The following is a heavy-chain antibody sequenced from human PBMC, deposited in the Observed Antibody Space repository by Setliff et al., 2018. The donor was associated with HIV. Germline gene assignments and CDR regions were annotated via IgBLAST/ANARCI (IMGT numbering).Heavy chain of an antibody. Sequence: SETLSLTCTVSGGSISSHYWSWIRQPPGKGLEWIGSIYYSGSTNYNPSLKSRVTISVDTSKNQFSLKLTSVTAADTAVYYCARQRHGGAGAHDYWGQGTLVTVSS. CDR1: GGSISSHY. D-gene: IGHD3-16*01. J-gene: IGHJ4*02. V-gene: IGHV4-59*11. CDR3: ARQRHGGAGAHDY. CDR2: IYYSGST.